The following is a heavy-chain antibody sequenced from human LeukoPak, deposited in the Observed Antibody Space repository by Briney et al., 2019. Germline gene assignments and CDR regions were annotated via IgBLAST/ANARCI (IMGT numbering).Heavy chain of an antibody. CDR1: GYTFTGYY. D-gene: IGHD5-24*01. J-gene: IGHJ4*02. CDR3: ARVGTRWLQFDMDY. Sequence: EASVKVSCKASGYTFTGYYMHWVRQAPGQGLEWMGWINPNSGGTNYAQKFQGRVTMTRDTSISTACMELSRLRSDDTAVYYCARVGTRWLQFDMDYWGQGTLVTVSS. V-gene: IGHV1-2*02. CDR2: INPNSGGT.